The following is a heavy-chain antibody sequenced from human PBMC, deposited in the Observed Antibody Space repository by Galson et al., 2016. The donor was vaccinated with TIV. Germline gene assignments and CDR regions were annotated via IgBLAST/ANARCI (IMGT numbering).Heavy chain of an antibody. J-gene: IGHJ6*02. D-gene: IGHD3-3*01. CDR1: GFTFDDYA. CDR2: ISWNGGST. CDR3: AKGMAIFGVIPPWGGMDV. V-gene: IGHV3-43D*04. Sequence: SLRLSCAVSGFTFDDYAMYWVRQGPGKGLEWVALISWNGGSTWHADSVKGRFNVSRDNTKNSLYLQMNSLRAEDTAVYYCAKGMAIFGVIPPWGGMDVWGQGTTVTVSS.